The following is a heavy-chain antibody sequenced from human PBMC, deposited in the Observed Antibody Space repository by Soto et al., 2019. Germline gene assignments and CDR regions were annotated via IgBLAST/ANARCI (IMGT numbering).Heavy chain of an antibody. V-gene: IGHV3-21*01. CDR1: GFTSSSDA. Sequence: GGSLRLSCAASGFTSSSDAMSWVRQAPGKGLEWVSSISSSSSYIYYADSVQGRFTISRDNAKNSLYLQMNSLRAEDTAVYYCARVWDSSDYYYYMDVWGKGTTVTVPS. D-gene: IGHD6-25*01. J-gene: IGHJ6*03. CDR2: ISSSSSYI. CDR3: ARVWDSSDYYYYMDV.